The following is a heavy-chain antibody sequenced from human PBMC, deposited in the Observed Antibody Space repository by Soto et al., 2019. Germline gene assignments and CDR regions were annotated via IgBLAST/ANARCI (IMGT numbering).Heavy chain of an antibody. D-gene: IGHD3-9*01. CDR2: ISYDGSNK. CDR1: GFTFSSYG. CDR3: AKVPYYDILTGYYRYYYYGMDV. Sequence: GGSLRLSCAASGFTFSSYGMHWVRQAPGKGLEWVAVISYDGSNKYYADSVKGRFTISRDNSKNTLYLQMNSLRAEDTAVYYCAKVPYYDILTGYYRYYYYGMDVWGQGTTVTVSS. V-gene: IGHV3-30*18. J-gene: IGHJ6*02.